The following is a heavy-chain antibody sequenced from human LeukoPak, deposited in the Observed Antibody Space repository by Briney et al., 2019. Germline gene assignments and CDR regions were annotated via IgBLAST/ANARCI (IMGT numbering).Heavy chain of an antibody. Sequence: SETLSLTCAVYGGSFSGYYWSWIRQPPGKGLEWIGEINHSGSTNYNPSLKSRVTISVDTSKNQFSLKLSSVTAADTAVYYCARAVAAVGWFDPWGQGTLVTVSS. CDR1: GGSFSGYY. CDR3: ARAVAAVGWFDP. J-gene: IGHJ5*02. CDR2: INHSGST. V-gene: IGHV4-34*01. D-gene: IGHD6-25*01.